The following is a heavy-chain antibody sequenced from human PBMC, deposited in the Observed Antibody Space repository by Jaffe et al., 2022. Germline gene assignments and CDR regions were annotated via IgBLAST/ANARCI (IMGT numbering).Heavy chain of an antibody. V-gene: IGHV4-39*01. D-gene: IGHD6-19*01. J-gene: IGHJ4*02. CDR3: ARFGGSGWYEFDY. Sequence: QLQLQESGPGLVKPSETLSLTCTVSGGSISSSSYYWGWIRQPPGKGLEWIGSIYYSGSTYYNPSLKSRVTISVDTSKNQFSLKLSSVTAADTAVYYCARFGGSGWYEFDYWGQGTLVTVSS. CDR1: GGSISSSSYY. CDR2: IYYSGST.